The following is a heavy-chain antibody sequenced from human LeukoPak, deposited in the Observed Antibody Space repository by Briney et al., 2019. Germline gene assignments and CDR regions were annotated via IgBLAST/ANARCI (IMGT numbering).Heavy chain of an antibody. V-gene: IGHV3-30*04. J-gene: IGHJ6*03. CDR3: ARDGSSGWPYYYYYYMDV. CDR2: ISYDGSNK. Sequence: GGSLRLSCAASGFTFSSYAMHWVRQAPGKGLEWVAVISYDGSNKYYADSVKGRFTISRDNSKNTLYLQMNSLRAEDTAVYYCARDGSSGWPYYYYYYMDVWGKGTTVTVSS. D-gene: IGHD6-19*01. CDR1: GFTFSSYA.